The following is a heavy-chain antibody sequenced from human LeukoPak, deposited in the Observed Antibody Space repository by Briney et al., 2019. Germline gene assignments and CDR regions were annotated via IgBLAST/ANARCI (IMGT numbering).Heavy chain of an antibody. CDR3: ARLIGSGWYKYYFDY. V-gene: IGHV4-59*08. J-gene: IGHJ4*02. CDR1: GGSISSYY. Sequence: SETLSFTCTVSGGSISSYYWSWIRQPPGKGLEWIGYIYYSGSTNYNPSLKSRVTISVDTSKNQFSLKLSSVTAADTAVYYCARLIGSGWYKYYFDYWGQGTLVTVSS. D-gene: IGHD6-19*01. CDR2: IYYSGST.